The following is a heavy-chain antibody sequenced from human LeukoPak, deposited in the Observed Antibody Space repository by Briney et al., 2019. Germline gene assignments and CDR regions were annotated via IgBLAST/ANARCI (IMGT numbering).Heavy chain of an antibody. CDR3: ARATGSGYYAGFDY. CDR2: MNPNSGNT. V-gene: IGHV1-8*01. J-gene: IGHJ4*02. D-gene: IGHD3-22*01. Sequence: GASVKVSCKASGYTFTSYDINWVRQATGQGLEWMGWMNPNSGNTGYAQKFQGRVTMTRNTSISTACMELSSLRSEDTAVYYCARATGSGYYAGFDYWGQGTLVTVSS. CDR1: GYTFTSYD.